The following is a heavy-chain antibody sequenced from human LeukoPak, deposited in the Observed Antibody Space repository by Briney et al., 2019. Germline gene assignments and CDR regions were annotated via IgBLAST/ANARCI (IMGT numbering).Heavy chain of an antibody. CDR1: GFTFSDYY. J-gene: IGHJ4*02. V-gene: IGHV3-11*05. CDR3: ARAGSSGSLRFDS. Sequence: PGGSLRLSCAASGFTFSDYYMGWLRQAPGKGLEWVSYISGSSSNTNSADSVKGRFTISRDNAKNSLYLQMNSLRAEDTAMFYCARAGSSGSLRFDSWGQGTLVTVSS. D-gene: IGHD3-22*01. CDR2: ISGSSSNT.